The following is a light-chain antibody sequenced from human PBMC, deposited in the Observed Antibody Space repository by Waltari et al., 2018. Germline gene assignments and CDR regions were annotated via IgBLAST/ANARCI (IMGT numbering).Light chain of an antibody. CDR3: TSYTTRHTWV. CDR1: SSDVGAYNY. CDR2: EVN. J-gene: IGLJ3*02. V-gene: IGLV2-14*01. Sequence: QSALTQPASVSGSPGQSITISCTGTSSDVGAYNYVSWYQQHPGKAPKLMIYEVNNQPSGVSNRFSGPKSGNTASLTISGLQAEDEAEYYCTSYTTRHTWVFGEGTKLAVL.